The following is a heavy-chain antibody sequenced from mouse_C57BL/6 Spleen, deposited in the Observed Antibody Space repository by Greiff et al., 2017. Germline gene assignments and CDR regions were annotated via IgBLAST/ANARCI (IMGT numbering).Heavy chain of an antibody. CDR2: IDPETGGT. V-gene: IGHV1-15*01. D-gene: IGHD2-4*01. CDR1: GYTFTDYE. J-gene: IGHJ3*01. Sequence: VQLVESGAELVRPGASVTLSCKASGYTFTDYEMHWVKQTPVHGLEWIGAIDPETGGTAYNQKFKGKAILTADKSSSTAYMELRSLTSEDSAVYYCTRGGDYDVGFAYWGQGTLVTVSA. CDR3: TRGGDYDVGFAY.